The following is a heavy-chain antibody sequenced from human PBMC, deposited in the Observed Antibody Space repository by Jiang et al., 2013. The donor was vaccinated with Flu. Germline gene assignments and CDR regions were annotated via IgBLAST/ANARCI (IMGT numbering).Heavy chain of an antibody. D-gene: IGHD6-13*01. CDR2: INAGNGNT. CDR3: ATPMRDSSSWDL. V-gene: IGHV1-3*01. J-gene: IGHJ4*02. Sequence: EWMGWINAGNGNTKYLQKFQGRVTITRDTSASTAYMELSSLRSEDTAVYYCATPMRDSSSWDLWGQGTLVTVSS.